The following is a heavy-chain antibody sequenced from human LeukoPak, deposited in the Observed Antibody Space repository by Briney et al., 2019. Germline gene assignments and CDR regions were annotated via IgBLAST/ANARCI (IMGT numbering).Heavy chain of an antibody. CDR2: ITSSGDGT. D-gene: IGHD3-22*01. CDR3: AKDRPNYYGSNGHYYRRDGDY. Sequence: GGSLRLSCAASGFTFSIYAMSWVRQAPGKGLQWVASITSSGDGTYYADSVKGRFTISRDNSENMLYLQMNSLRVEDTAVYFCAKDRPNYYGSNGHYYRRDGDYWGQGTLVTVSS. J-gene: IGHJ4*02. V-gene: IGHV3-23*01. CDR1: GFTFSIYA.